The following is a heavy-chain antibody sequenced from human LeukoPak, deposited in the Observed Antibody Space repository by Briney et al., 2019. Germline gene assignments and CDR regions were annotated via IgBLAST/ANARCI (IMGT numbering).Heavy chain of an antibody. Sequence: GRSLRLSCAASGFTFSNYGMHWVRQTPGKGLDWVAVIWHDGSIKYYADSVRGRFTISRDNSMNTVYLQMNSLRVEDTAVYCCAKVRQFTAATGTGLDYWGQGTLVTVSS. V-gene: IGHV3-33*03. D-gene: IGHD6-13*01. CDR3: AKVRQFTAATGTGLDY. CDR2: IWHDGSIK. CDR1: GFTFSNYG. J-gene: IGHJ4*02.